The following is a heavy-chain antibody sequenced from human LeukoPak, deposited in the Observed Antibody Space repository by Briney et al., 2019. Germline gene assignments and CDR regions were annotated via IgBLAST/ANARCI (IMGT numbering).Heavy chain of an antibody. V-gene: IGHV4-4*07. CDR1: GGSIYAYY. J-gene: IGHJ5*02. D-gene: IGHD5-12*01. CDR2: IYSSGST. CDR3: AREARSGYEGFWSDP. Sequence: PSETLSLTCTVSGGSIYAYYWNWVRQPAGKGLEWIGRIYSSGSTNYNPSLRSRVTMSVDTSKNQFSLNLTSVTAADTAVYYCAREARSGYEGFWSDPWGQGTVVTVSS.